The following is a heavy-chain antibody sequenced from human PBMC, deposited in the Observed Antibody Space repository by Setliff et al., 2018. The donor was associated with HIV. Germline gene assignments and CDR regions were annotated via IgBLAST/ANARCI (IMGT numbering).Heavy chain of an antibody. V-gene: IGHV3-73*01. J-gene: IGHJ4*02. CDR2: IRSKANRYTT. D-gene: IGHD1-26*01. CDR3: ARRVSGSYYPYFDY. Sequence: GGSLRLSCRASGFTFSVSAIHWVRQVPGVGLEWVGRIRSKANRYTTTYVASVKGRFTVSRDDSENMAYLQMNSLNIEDTAIYYCARRVSGSYYPYFDYWGQGTLVTAPQ. CDR1: GFTFSVSA.